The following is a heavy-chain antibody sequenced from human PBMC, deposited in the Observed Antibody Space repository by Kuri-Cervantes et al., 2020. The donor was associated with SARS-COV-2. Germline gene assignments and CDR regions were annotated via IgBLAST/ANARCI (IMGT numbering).Heavy chain of an antibody. CDR1: GYTFTSYG. V-gene: IGHV1-8*03. J-gene: IGHJ3*01. CDR2: MNPNNGNT. CDR3: ARMTPRGVWGDPFDV. D-gene: IGHD3-16*01. Sequence: ASVKVSCKASGYTFTSYGISWVRQAPGQGLEWIGWMNPNNGNTGYAQKFQGRVTITRDTSMNTAYMDLGSLTSEDTGVYYCARMTPRGVWGDPFDVWGQGTKVTVSS.